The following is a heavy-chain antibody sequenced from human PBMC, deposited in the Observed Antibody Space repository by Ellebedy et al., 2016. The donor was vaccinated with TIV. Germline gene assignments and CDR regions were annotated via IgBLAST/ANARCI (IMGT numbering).Heavy chain of an antibody. D-gene: IGHD3-10*01. CDR3: AKPSGSGRGYFDY. J-gene: IGHJ4*02. Sequence: GESLKISCAASGFTFSSYAMHWVRQAPGKGLEWVAVISYDGSNKYYADSVKGRFTISRDNSKNTLYLQMNSLRAEDTAVYYCAKPSGSGRGYFDYWGQGTLVTVSS. CDR1: GFTFSSYA. CDR2: ISYDGSNK. V-gene: IGHV3-30-3*02.